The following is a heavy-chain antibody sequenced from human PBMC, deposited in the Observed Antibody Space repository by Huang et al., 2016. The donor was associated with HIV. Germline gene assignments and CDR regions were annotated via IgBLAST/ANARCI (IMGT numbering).Heavy chain of an antibody. CDR1: GFTVTQFSSHW. D-gene: IGHD2-21*02. CDR2: GTPECRST. CDR3: AEVGRFGDGDCYHYYYYYKDV. Sequence: EEELVESGGGLVQPGGSLRLSCEASGFTVTQFSSHWMHWVRQAPGTGLGWVSHGTPECRSTTSTDAVKSRFTISKDKTKSTGSLQMNRLRVDDTEVYYCAEVGRFGDGDCYHYYYYYKDVWGKEATVTVSS. J-gene: IGHJ6*03. V-gene: IGHV3-74*01.